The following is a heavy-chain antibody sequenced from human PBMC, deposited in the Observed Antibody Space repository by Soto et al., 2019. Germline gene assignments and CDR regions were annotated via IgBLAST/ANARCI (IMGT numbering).Heavy chain of an antibody. CDR1: GFTVSSNY. CDR3: ARAVDTAMGRVS. V-gene: IGHV3-53*01. J-gene: IGHJ5*02. CDR2: IYSGGST. Sequence: EVQLVESGGGLIQPGGSLRLSCAASGFTVSSNYMSWVRQAPGKGLEWVSVIYSGGSTYYADSVKGRFTISRDNSKNPLYLQMNSLRAEDTAVYYCARAVDTAMGRVSWGQGTLVTVSS. D-gene: IGHD5-18*01.